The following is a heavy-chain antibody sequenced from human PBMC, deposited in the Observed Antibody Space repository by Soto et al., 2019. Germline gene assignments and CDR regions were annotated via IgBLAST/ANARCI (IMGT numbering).Heavy chain of an antibody. CDR3: ASSAELDWFDP. Sequence: ASVKVSCKASGYTFTSYGISWVRQAPGQGLEWMGWISAYNGNTNYAQKLQGRVTMTKDTSTSTAYMELRSLRSDDTVVYYCASSAELDWFDPWGQGTLVTVSS. CDR2: ISAYNGNT. V-gene: IGHV1-18*01. D-gene: IGHD2-21*01. CDR1: GYTFTSYG. J-gene: IGHJ5*02.